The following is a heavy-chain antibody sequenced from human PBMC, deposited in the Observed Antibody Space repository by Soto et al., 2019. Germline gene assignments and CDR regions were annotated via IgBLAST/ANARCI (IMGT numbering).Heavy chain of an antibody. D-gene: IGHD2-15*01. CDR2: ISYDGSNK. CDR3: ARDLVRGCSGGSCYGY. V-gene: IGHV3-30-3*01. J-gene: IGHJ4*02. CDR1: GFTFSSYA. Sequence: QVQLVESGGGVVQPGRSLRLSCAASGFTFSSYAMHWVRQAPGKGLEWVAVISYDGSNKYYADSVKGRFTISRDNSKNTLYLQMNSLSAEDTAVYYCARDLVRGCSGGSCYGYWGQGTLVTVSS.